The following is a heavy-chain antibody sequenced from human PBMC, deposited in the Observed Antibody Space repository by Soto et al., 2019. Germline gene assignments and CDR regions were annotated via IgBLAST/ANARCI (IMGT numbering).Heavy chain of an antibody. CDR2: IIPISGTT. V-gene: IGHV1-69*13. Sequence: SVKVSCKASGDVFRSYGINWVRQAPGQGLEWMGGIIPISGTTNYAQKFQGRVAITADESTDTVYMELSRLRSEDTAVYFCARVRCFNGLCHTADYGMDVWGQGTTVTV. D-gene: IGHD2-8*01. CDR3: ARVRCFNGLCHTADYGMDV. J-gene: IGHJ6*02. CDR1: GDVFRSYG.